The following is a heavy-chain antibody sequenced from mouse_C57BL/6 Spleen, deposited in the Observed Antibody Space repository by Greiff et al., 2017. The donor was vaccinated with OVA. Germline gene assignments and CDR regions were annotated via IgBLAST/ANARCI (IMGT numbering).Heavy chain of an antibody. CDR2: INPSSGYT. D-gene: IGHD1-1*01. CDR1: GYTFTSYT. J-gene: IGHJ1*03. CDR3: ARSAYHDYGSSALYFDV. Sequence: VQLVESGAELARPGGSVKMSCKASGYTFTSYTMPWVKQRPGQGLEWIGDINPSSGYTKYNQKFKDQATLTADKSYSTAYMQLSSLKSEDSAVYYCARSAYHDYGSSALYFDVWGTGTTVTVAS. V-gene: IGHV1-4*01.